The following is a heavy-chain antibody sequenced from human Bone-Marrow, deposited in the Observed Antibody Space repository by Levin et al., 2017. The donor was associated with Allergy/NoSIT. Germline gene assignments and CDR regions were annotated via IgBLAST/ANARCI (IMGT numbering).Heavy chain of an antibody. CDR3: ARGDLVLVVYPAY. V-gene: IGHV3-30-3*01. J-gene: IGHJ4*02. CDR1: GFTFSSSS. CDR2: ISYDGGNE. D-gene: IGHD2-8*02. Sequence: LSLTCAASGFTFSSSSMHWVRQAPGKGLEWVALISYDGGNENYADSVKGRFTISRDNYKNTLYLQMNSLSAEDTAVYFCARGDLVLVVYPAYWGQGPLVPVAS.